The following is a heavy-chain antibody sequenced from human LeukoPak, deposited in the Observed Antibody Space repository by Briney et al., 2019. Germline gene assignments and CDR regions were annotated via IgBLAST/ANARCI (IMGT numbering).Heavy chain of an antibody. V-gene: IGHV1-58*01. D-gene: IGHD6-6*01. Sequence: SVKVSCKASGFTFTSSAVQWVRQARGQRLEWIGWIVVGSGNTNYAQKFQERVTITRDMSTSTAYMELSSLRSEDTAVYYCARDLESSSPPSFDYWGQGTLVTVSS. CDR2: IVVGSGNT. CDR1: GFTFTSSA. CDR3: ARDLESSSPPSFDY. J-gene: IGHJ4*02.